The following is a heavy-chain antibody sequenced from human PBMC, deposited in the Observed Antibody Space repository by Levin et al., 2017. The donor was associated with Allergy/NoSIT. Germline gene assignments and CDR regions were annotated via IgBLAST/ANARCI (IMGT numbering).Heavy chain of an antibody. CDR3: ARRGRDCSSTKCYFYLDD. Sequence: GGSLRLSCKVSGYSFINYWIGWVRRMPGKGLEWVGIIYPGDSDTIYSPSFQGQVTISAANSITTAYLQWSSLKASDTATYYCARRGRDCSSTKCYFYLDDWGQGTRVTVSS. V-gene: IGHV5-51*01. CDR1: GYSFINYW. CDR2: IYPGDSDT. J-gene: IGHJ4*02. D-gene: IGHD2-2*01.